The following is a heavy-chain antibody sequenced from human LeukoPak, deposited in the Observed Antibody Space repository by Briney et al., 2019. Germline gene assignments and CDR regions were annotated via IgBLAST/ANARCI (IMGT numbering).Heavy chain of an antibody. CDR1: GYTFTNYG. CDR2: ISTYNGNT. D-gene: IGHD6-13*01. Sequence: ASVKVSCKASGYTFTNYGLSWARQAPGQGLEWMGWISTYNGNTNYAQKFQGRVTMTTDTSTSTGYMEMRSLRSDDTAVYYCARGGVSNSWYRTPDYRGQGTLVTVSS. V-gene: IGHV1-18*01. J-gene: IGHJ4*02. CDR3: ARGGVSNSWYRTPDY.